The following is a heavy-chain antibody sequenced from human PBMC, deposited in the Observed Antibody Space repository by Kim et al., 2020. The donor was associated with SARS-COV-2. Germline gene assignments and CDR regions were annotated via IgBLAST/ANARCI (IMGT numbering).Heavy chain of an antibody. J-gene: IGHJ6*02. Sequence: SQTLSLTCAISGDSVSSNSAAWNWIRQSPSRGLEWLGRTYYRSKWYNDYAVSVKSRITINPDTSKNQFSLQLNSVTPEDTAVYYCAREYGGIWSGLWLMQGDYYYYGMDVWGQGTTVTVSS. D-gene: IGHD5-18*01. V-gene: IGHV6-1*01. CDR2: TYYRSKWYN. CDR3: AREYGGIWSGLWLMQGDYYYYGMDV. CDR1: GDSVSSNSAA.